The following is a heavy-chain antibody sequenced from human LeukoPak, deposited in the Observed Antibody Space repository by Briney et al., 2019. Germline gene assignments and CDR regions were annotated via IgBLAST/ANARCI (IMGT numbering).Heavy chain of an antibody. V-gene: IGHV3-15*01. D-gene: IGHD2-2*01. CDR1: GFTFSNAW. Sequence: GGSLRLSCAASGFTFSNAWMSWVRQAPGKGLEWVGRIKSKTDGGTTDYAAPVKGRFTISRDDSKNTPYLQMNSLKTEDTAVYYCTTGTNIVVPAAIVSAFDIWGQGTMVTVSS. CDR3: TTGTNIVVPAAIVSAFDI. J-gene: IGHJ3*02. CDR2: IKSKTDGGTT.